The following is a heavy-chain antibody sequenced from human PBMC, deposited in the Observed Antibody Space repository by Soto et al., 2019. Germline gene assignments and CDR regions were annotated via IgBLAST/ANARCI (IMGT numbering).Heavy chain of an antibody. Sequence: PSVKVSCKASGYTFTSYGISWVRQALGQGLEWMGWISAYNGNTNYAQKLQGRVTMTTDTSTSTAYMELRSLRSDDTAVYYCACWGVGDKADYFDYWGQGTLVTAPQ. V-gene: IGHV1-18*01. J-gene: IGHJ4*02. D-gene: IGHD1-26*01. CDR1: GYTFTSYG. CDR2: ISAYNGNT. CDR3: ACWGVGDKADYFDY.